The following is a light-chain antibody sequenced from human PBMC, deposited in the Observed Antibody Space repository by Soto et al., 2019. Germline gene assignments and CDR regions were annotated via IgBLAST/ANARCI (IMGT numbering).Light chain of an antibody. Sequence: DIQMTQSPSSVSASIGDTVTITCRASQDINVYLNWYQQKPGEVPKLLIYAASTLHSGVPSRFTGSGSETDLTLTITSLQPEDFATYYCQHGYVAPYSFGQGTKVDIK. V-gene: IGKV1-39*01. CDR1: QDINVY. J-gene: IGKJ2*03. CDR3: QHGYVAPYS. CDR2: AAS.